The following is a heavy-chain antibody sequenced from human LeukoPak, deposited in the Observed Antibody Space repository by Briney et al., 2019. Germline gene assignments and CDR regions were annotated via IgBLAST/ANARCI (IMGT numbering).Heavy chain of an antibody. D-gene: IGHD3-9*01. CDR3: ARAPSDILTGYDY. V-gene: IGHV3-21*01. CDR1: GFTFSSYS. J-gene: IGHJ4*02. Sequence: KPGGSLRLSCAASGFTFSSYSMNWVRQAPGKGLEWVSSISSSSSYIYYADSVKGRFTISRDNAKNSLYLQMNSLRDEDTAVYYCARAPSDILTGYDYWGQGTLVTVSS. CDR2: ISSSSSYI.